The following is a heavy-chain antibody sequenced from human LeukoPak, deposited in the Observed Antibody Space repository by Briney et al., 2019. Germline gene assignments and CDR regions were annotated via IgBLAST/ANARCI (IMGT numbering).Heavy chain of an antibody. V-gene: IGHV4-39*07. CDR3: AREDAEQMDNSFDI. Sequence: SETLSLTCTFSGDSITRRSDYWGWIRQPPGKGPEWIGSVYYIGSTFYNPSLKSRLTISIDTSKNQFSLKLRSVTAADTAVYYCAREDAEQMDNSFDIWGQGTMVTVSS. D-gene: IGHD5-24*01. CDR1: GDSITRRSDY. J-gene: IGHJ3*02. CDR2: VYYIGST.